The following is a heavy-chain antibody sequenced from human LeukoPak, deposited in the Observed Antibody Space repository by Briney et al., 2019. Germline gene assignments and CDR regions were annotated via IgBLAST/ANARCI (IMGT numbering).Heavy chain of an antibody. J-gene: IGHJ5*02. CDR3: IGQGGPSASDTGYGAPDH. V-gene: IGHV3-73*01. Sequence: GGSLKLSCAASGLSLSGSVIHWVRQASGKGLEWLGDMRDRSNNYATGHAASVEGRFTISRDDSKNTAYLQMNSLKTEDTAVYYCIGQGGPSASDTGYGAPDHWGQGTLVTVSS. D-gene: IGHD5-12*01. CDR1: GLSLSGSV. CDR2: MRDRSNNYAT.